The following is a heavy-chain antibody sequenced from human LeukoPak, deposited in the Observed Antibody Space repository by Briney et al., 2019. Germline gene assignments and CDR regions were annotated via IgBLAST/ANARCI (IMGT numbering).Heavy chain of an antibody. Sequence: ASVKVSCKASGGTFSSYAISWVRQAPGQGLEWMGRIIPILGIANYAQKFQGRVTITADKSTSTAYMELSSLRSEDTAVYYCARVRPSSSLFDYWGQGTLVTVSS. CDR3: ARVRPSSSLFDY. CDR2: IIPILGIA. J-gene: IGHJ4*02. CDR1: GGTFSSYA. V-gene: IGHV1-69*04. D-gene: IGHD6-6*01.